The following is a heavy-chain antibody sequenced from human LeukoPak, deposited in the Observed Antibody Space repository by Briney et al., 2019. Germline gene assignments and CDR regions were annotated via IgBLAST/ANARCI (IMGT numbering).Heavy chain of an antibody. D-gene: IGHD6-13*01. CDR2: IRYDGSNK. V-gene: IGHV3-30*02. CDR3: AKDENPVSGIAAAGTLDY. CDR1: GFTFSSYG. J-gene: IGHJ4*02. Sequence: GGSLRLSCAASGFTFSSYGMHWVRQAPGKGLEWVAFIRYDGSNKYYADSVKGRFTISRDNSKNTLYLQMNSLRAEDTAVYYCAKDENPVSGIAAAGTLDYWGQGTLVTVSS.